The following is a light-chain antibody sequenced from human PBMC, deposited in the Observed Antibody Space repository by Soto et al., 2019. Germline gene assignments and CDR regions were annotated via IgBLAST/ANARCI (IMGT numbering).Light chain of an antibody. CDR2: GNT. CDR3: QSYDSSLTVV. Sequence: QSVLTQPPSVSGAPGQRVTLSCTGSSSNIGAGYDVHWYQQFPGTTPKFLIYGNTNRPSGVPDRFSASKSGTSASLDITGLQAEDEAEYFCQSYDSSLTVVFGGRTKLTVL. CDR1: SSNIGAGYD. J-gene: IGLJ2*01. V-gene: IGLV1-40*01.